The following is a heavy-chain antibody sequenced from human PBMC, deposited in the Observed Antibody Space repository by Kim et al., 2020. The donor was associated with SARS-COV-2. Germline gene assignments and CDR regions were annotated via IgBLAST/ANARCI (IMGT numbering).Heavy chain of an antibody. CDR2: DK. V-gene: IGHV2-5*01. Sequence: DKRYSPSLKSRLTITKDTSKNQVVLTMTNMDPVDTATYYCARLDDPFDYWGQGTLVTVSS. D-gene: IGHD1-1*01. J-gene: IGHJ4*02. CDR3: ARLDDPFDY.